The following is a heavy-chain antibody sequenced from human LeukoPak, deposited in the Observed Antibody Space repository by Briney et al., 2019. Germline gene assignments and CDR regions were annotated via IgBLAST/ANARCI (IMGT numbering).Heavy chain of an antibody. D-gene: IGHD6-6*01. Sequence: GRSLRLSCAASGFTFSSYGMHWVRQAPGKGLEWVTVISYDESNKYYADSVKGRFTISRDNSKNTLYLQMNSLRTEDTAVYYCAKARPAIAARVGYYYYGMDVWGQGTTVTVSS. J-gene: IGHJ6*02. CDR3: AKARPAIAARVGYYYYGMDV. CDR2: ISYDESNK. CDR1: GFTFSSYG. V-gene: IGHV3-30*18.